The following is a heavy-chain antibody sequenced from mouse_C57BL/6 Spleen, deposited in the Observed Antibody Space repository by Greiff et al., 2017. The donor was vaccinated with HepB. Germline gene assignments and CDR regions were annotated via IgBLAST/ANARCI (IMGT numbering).Heavy chain of an antibody. CDR3: ARWTTVVARGFAY. CDR1: GYAFTNYL. Sequence: QVQLKQSGAELVRPGTSVKVSCKASGYAFTNYLIEWVKQRPGQGLEWIGVINPGSGGTNYNEKFKGKATLTADKSSSTAYMQLSSLTSEDSAVYFCARWTTVVARGFAYWGQGTLVTVSA. CDR2: INPGSGGT. V-gene: IGHV1-54*01. D-gene: IGHD1-1*01. J-gene: IGHJ3*01.